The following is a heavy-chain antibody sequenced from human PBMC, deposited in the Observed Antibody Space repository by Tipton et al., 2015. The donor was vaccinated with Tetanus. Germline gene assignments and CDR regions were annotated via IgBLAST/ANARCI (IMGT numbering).Heavy chain of an antibody. CDR2: INRDGSGK. J-gene: IGHJ6*03. CDR3: ARDRGEDWTNFYYMDV. V-gene: IGHV3-7*01. CDR1: GFIFSNYW. Sequence: SLRLSSSASGFIFSNYWMSWVRQAPGKGLEWVANINRDGSGKYYVDSVKGRFTISRDEAKNSLYLQMSSLRVGDTAVYYCARDRGEDWTNFYYMDVWGKGATVTVSS. D-gene: IGHD3/OR15-3a*01.